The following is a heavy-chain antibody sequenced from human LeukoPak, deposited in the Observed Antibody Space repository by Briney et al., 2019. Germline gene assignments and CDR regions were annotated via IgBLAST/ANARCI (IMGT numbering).Heavy chain of an antibody. D-gene: IGHD3-3*01. V-gene: IGHV3-23*01. CDR2: ISGSGGST. J-gene: IGHJ3*02. CDR1: GFTFSSYA. Sequence: GGSLRLSCAASGFTFSSYAMSWVRQAPGKGLEWVSAISGSGGSTYYADSVKGRFTISRDNSKNTLYLQMNSLGAEDTAVYYCAREEVRGLYDFWSGHGGAFDIWGQGTMVTVSS. CDR3: AREEVRGLYDFWSGHGGAFDI.